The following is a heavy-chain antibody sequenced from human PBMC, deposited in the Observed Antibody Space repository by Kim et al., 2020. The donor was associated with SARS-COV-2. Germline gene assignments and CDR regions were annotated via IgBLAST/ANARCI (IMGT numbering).Heavy chain of an antibody. CDR1: GGSFSGYY. Sequence: SETLSLTCAVYGGSFSGYYWSWIRQPPGKGLEWIGEINHSGSTNYNPSLKSRVTISVDTSKNQFSLKLSSVTAADTAVYYCARVGHSSSWYGDKNWFDP. D-gene: IGHD6-13*01. J-gene: IGHJ5*02. CDR3: ARVGHSSSWYGDKNWFDP. CDR2: INHSGST. V-gene: IGHV4-34*01.